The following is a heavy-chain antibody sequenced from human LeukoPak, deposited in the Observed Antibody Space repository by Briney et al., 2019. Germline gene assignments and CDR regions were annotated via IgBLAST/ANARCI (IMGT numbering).Heavy chain of an antibody. CDR1: GGSISSYY. Sequence: SETLSLTCTVSGGSISSYYWSWIRQPPGKGLEWIGYIYYSGSTNYNPSLKSRVTISVDTSKNQFSLKLSSVTAADTAVYYCARHNRYFDWFSPLDYWGQGTLVTVSS. V-gene: IGHV4-59*08. J-gene: IGHJ4*02. D-gene: IGHD3-9*01. CDR3: ARHNRYFDWFSPLDY. CDR2: IYYSGST.